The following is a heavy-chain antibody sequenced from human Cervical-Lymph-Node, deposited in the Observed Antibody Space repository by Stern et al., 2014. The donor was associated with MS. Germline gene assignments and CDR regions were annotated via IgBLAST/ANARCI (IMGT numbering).Heavy chain of an antibody. J-gene: IGHJ3*02. V-gene: IGHV3-15*01. D-gene: IGHD2-15*01. CDR3: STGVGYDI. Sequence: EVQLVESGGGLVKPGGSLRLSCTASEFTFDNAWMSWVRQAPGKGLEWVGRIKSKSDGGTTDYAAPVKGILTISRDDSKKTLYLEMNSLRTEDTAVYYCSTGVGYDIWGQGTMVTVSS. CDR2: IKSKSDGGTT. CDR1: EFTFDNAW.